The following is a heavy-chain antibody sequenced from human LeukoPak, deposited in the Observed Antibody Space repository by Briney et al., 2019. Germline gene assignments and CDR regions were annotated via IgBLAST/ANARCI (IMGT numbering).Heavy chain of an antibody. D-gene: IGHD4-17*01. CDR3: VKPRSFDYGDYQSFLMGY. Sequence: PGGSLRLSCSASGFTFSSYAMHWVRQAPGKGLEYVSAISSNGGSTYYADSVKGRFTISRDNSKNTLYLQMSSLRAEDTAVYYCVKPRSFDYGDYQSFLMGYWGQGTLVTVSS. CDR1: GFTFSSYA. CDR2: ISSNGGST. J-gene: IGHJ4*02. V-gene: IGHV3-64D*09.